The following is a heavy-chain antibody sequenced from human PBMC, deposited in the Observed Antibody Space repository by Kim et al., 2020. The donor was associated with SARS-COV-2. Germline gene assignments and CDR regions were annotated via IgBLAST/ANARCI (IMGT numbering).Heavy chain of an antibody. CDR1: GYTFSDYY. Sequence: GGSLRLSCAASGYTFSDYYMTWIRQAPGKRLEWVSYICSSGSSKYYADSVKGRFTISRDNAKRSLYLQMNNLRAEDTAVYYCARAFLDAFDIWGQGTMVT. CDR3: ARAFLDAFDI. CDR2: ICSSGSSK. V-gene: IGHV3-11*01. J-gene: IGHJ3*02.